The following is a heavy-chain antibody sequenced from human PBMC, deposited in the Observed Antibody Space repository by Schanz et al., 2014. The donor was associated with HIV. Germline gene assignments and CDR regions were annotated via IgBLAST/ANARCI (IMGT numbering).Heavy chain of an antibody. CDR3: AKSRFQLHWFDS. CDR2: MNPNSGNT. V-gene: IGHV1-8*01. CDR1: GYTFTSYD. D-gene: IGHD2-2*01. J-gene: IGHJ5*01. Sequence: QVQLVQSGAEVKKPGASVEVSCEASGYTFTSYDINWVRQATGQGLEWMGWMNPNSGNTGYAQKFQGRVTMTRNPSISTAYMELTRLRFDDTAVYYCAKSRFQLHWFDSWGQGTLVTVSS.